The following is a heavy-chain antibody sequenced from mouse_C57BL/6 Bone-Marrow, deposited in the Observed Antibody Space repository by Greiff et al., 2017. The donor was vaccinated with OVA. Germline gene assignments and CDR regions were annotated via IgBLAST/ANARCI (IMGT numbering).Heavy chain of an antibody. CDR1: GYTFTDYY. Sequence: VQLQQSGPVLVKPGASVKMSCKASGYTFTDYYMNWVKQSHGKSLEWIGVINPYNGGTSYNQKFKGKATLTVDKSSSTAYMELRSLTSEDSAVYYCARPLYYYGSSYFDYWGQGTTLTVSS. D-gene: IGHD1-1*01. CDR2: INPYNGGT. V-gene: IGHV1-19*01. J-gene: IGHJ2*01. CDR3: ARPLYYYGSSYFDY.